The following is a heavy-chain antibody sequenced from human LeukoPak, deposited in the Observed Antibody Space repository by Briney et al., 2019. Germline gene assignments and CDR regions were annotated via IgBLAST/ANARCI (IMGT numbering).Heavy chain of an antibody. J-gene: IGHJ6*03. D-gene: IGHD5-18*01. CDR3: ARDLRGIQLWRNSNYYYYMDV. Sequence: SETLSLTCTVSGGSISSYYWSWIRQPPGKGLEWIGYIYYSGSTNYNPSLKSRVTISVDTSKNQFSLKLSSVTAADTAVYYCARDLRGIQLWRNSNYYYYMDVWGKGTTVTVSS. CDR1: GGSISSYY. V-gene: IGHV4-59*01. CDR2: IYYSGST.